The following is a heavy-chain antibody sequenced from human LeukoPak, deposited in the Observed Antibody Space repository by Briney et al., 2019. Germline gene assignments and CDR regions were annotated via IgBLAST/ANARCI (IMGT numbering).Heavy chain of an antibody. CDR1: GFTFSTFS. V-gene: IGHV3-21*01. Sequence: PGGSLRLSCAASGFTFSTFSMNWVRQAPGKGLEWVSSISSSSSYIYYADSVKGRFTISRDNAKSSLYLQMDSLRAEDTAVYYCARGPGVATRYWGQGALVTVSS. J-gene: IGHJ4*02. D-gene: IGHD5-24*01. CDR3: ARGPGVATRY. CDR2: ISSSSSYI.